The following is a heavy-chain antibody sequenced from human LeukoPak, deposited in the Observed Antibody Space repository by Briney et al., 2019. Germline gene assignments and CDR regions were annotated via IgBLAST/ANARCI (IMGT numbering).Heavy chain of an antibody. D-gene: IGHD6-19*01. J-gene: IGHJ4*02. V-gene: IGHV3-23*01. CDR3: AKVVGSSSGRGYFDY. Sequence: AGGSLRLSCAASGFTFSSYAMSWVRQAPGKGLEWVSAISGGGGSTYYADSVKGRFTISRDNSKNTLYLQMNSLRAEDTAVYYCAKVVGSSSGRGYFDYWGQGTLVTVSS. CDR2: ISGGGGST. CDR1: GFTFSSYA.